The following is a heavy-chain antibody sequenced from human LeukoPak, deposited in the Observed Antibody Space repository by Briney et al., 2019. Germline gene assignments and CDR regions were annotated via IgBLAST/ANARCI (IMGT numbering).Heavy chain of an antibody. V-gene: IGHV3-7*01. CDR3: ARTNTMVTPRHFDY. CDR1: GFTFSSYW. CDR2: IKRDGSEK. Sequence: GGSLRLSCAASGFTFSSYWMSWDRQAPGKGLEWVANIKRDGSEKYYVDSVKGRFTISRDNAKNSLYLQMNSLRVEDTAVYYCARTNTMVTPRHFDYWGQGTLVTVSS. J-gene: IGHJ4*02. D-gene: IGHD4-23*01.